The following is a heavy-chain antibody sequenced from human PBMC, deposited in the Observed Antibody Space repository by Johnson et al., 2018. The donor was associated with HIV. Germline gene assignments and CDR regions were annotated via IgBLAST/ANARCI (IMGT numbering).Heavy chain of an antibody. CDR2: IYPGGTT. J-gene: IGHJ3*02. Sequence: VQLVESGGGLVQPGGSLRLSCAASGFTVSSNYINWVRQAPGKGLEWVSLIYPGGTTFYADSVKGRFSISRDNSKNTVSLQMSSLRAEDTAVYYCAKDQYSNYAWSAFDIWGPGTVVTVSS. CDR3: AKDQYSNYAWSAFDI. D-gene: IGHD4-11*01. CDR1: GFTVSSNY. V-gene: IGHV3-66*01.